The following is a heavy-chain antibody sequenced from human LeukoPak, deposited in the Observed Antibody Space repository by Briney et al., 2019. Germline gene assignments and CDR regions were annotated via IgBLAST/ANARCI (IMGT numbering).Heavy chain of an antibody. Sequence: GASVKVSCKASGGTFSSYAISWVRQAPGQGLEWMGGIIPIFGTANYAQKFQGRVTITADESTSTAYMELSSLRSEDTAMYYCARDTVTRDYFDYWGQGTLVTVSS. V-gene: IGHV1-69*13. D-gene: IGHD4-11*01. CDR3: ARDTVTRDYFDY. CDR1: GGTFSSYA. CDR2: IIPIFGTA. J-gene: IGHJ4*02.